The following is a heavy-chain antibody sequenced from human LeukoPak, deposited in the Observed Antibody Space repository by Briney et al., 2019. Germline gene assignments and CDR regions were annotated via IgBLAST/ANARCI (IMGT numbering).Heavy chain of an antibody. CDR2: INPNSGGT. D-gene: IGHD1-7*01. Sequence: ASVKVSCKASGYTFTGYYMYWVRQAPGRGLEWMGWINPNSGGTNYAQKFQGRVTMTRDTSISTAYMELSRLRSDDTAVYYCARGRITGTTPFDYWGQGTLVTVSS. J-gene: IGHJ4*02. CDR1: GYTFTGYY. CDR3: ARGRITGTTPFDY. V-gene: IGHV1-2*02.